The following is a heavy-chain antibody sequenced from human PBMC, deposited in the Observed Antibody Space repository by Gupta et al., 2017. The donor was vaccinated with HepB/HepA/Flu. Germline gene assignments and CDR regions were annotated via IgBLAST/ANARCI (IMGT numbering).Heavy chain of an antibody. Sequence: EVQQVESGGGLVQPGKSMRLSCVSYGLTFAAYASHGVRQAPGKGLEWVSGIKWNSGGIGYADSVKGRFTISRDKAKNSLHLQMKSLRTEDTAVYYFSKHSTTYEILTGARGWFDRWGQGTLVTVSS. CDR3: SKHSTTYEILTGARGWFDR. CDR1: GLTFAAYA. V-gene: IGHV3-9*01. CDR2: IKWNSGGI. J-gene: IGHJ5*02. D-gene: IGHD3-9*01.